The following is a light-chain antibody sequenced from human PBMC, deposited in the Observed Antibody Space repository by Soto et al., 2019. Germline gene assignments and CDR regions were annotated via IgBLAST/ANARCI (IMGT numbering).Light chain of an antibody. CDR1: SSDVGGYNY. CDR3: GSYTSSEPV. J-gene: IGLJ2*01. V-gene: IGLV2-14*01. CDR2: DVS. Sequence: QSALTQPASVSGSPGQSITISCTGTSSDVGGYNYVSWYQQHPGKAPKLMIYDVSNRPSGVSNRFSGSKSGNTASLTISGLQAEDEADYYCGSYTSSEPVFGGGTKLTVL.